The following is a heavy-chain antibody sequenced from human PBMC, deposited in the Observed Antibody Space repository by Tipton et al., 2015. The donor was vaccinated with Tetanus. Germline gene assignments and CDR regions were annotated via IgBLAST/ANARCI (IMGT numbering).Heavy chain of an antibody. CDR2: IYQTDST. Sequence: LRLSCTVSGGLITTGGYSWGWIRQPPGQGLEWLGYIYQTDSTYYNPSVRSRLTLSLQRSKNQVSLKLSSVTAADTAVYYCARIHDFWSGYFDFWGQGTLVTVSP. J-gene: IGHJ4*02. D-gene: IGHD3-3*01. V-gene: IGHV4-30-2*02. CDR1: GGLITTGGYS. CDR3: ARIHDFWSGYFDF.